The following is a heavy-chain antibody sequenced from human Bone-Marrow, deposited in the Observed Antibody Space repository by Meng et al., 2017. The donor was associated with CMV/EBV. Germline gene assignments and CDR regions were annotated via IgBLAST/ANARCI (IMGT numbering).Heavy chain of an antibody. CDR2: IGTAGDT. J-gene: IGHJ3*02. D-gene: IGHD6-13*01. CDR1: GFTFSKYD. Sequence: GESLKISCAASGFTFSKYDMHWVRQATGKGLEWVSTIGTAGDTYYPGSVKGRFTVSRENAKNSLYLQMNSLRAGDTSVYYCARGLRAAAAHDAFVIWGQGTMVTVSS. V-gene: IGHV3-13*01. CDR3: ARGLRAAAAHDAFVI.